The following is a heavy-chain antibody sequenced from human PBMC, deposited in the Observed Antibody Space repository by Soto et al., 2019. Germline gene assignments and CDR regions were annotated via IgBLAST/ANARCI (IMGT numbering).Heavy chain of an antibody. CDR3: AKLANEYYYDSSGYYYFDY. CDR2: ISGSGGST. D-gene: IGHD3-22*01. CDR1: GFTFSSYA. J-gene: IGHJ4*02. V-gene: IGHV3-23*01. Sequence: GGSLRLSCAASGFTFSSYAMSWVRQAPGKGLEWASAISGSGGSTYYADSVKGRFTISRDNSKNTLYLQMNSLRAEDTAVYYCAKLANEYYYDSSGYYYFDYWGQGTLVTVSS.